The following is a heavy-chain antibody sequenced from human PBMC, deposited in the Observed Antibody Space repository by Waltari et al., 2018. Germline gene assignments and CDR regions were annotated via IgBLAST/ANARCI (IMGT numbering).Heavy chain of an antibody. J-gene: IGHJ4*02. CDR2: INHSGNT. CDR1: GGSFSGYY. Sequence: QVQLQQWGAGLLKPSETLSLTCAVYGGSFSGYYWSWTRQPPGKGLEWIGEINHSGNTNNNPSLKSRVTISVDTSKNQFSLKLTSVTAADTAVYYCARGPSYGGKIDYWGQGTLVTVSS. V-gene: IGHV4-34*01. D-gene: IGHD4-17*01. CDR3: ARGPSYGGKIDY.